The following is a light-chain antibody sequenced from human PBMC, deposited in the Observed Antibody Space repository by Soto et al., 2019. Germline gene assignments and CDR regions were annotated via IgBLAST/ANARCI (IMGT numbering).Light chain of an antibody. J-gene: IGKJ2*01. Sequence: GTLSFSPGEGATLSCRASQSVTGTNLAWYQQRAGQAPRLLIYDAVRRATGIPDRFSGSGSGTDFTLTISRLEPEDFAVYFCHQYGSSLGTFGQGTKVDIK. CDR2: DAV. CDR3: HQYGSSLGT. CDR1: QSVTGTN. V-gene: IGKV3-20*01.